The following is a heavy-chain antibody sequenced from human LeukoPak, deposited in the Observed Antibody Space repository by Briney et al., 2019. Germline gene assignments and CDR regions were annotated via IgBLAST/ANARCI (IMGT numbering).Heavy chain of an antibody. Sequence: GASVKVSCKASGYTFTSYGISWVRLAPGQGLEWMGGIIPTFGTANYAQKFQGRVTITADESTSTAYMELSSLRSEDTAVYYCARVGVGITIFGVARAFDYWGQGTLVTVSS. CDR3: ARVGVGITIFGVARAFDY. V-gene: IGHV1-69*13. CDR2: IIPTFGTA. J-gene: IGHJ4*02. D-gene: IGHD3-3*01. CDR1: GYTFTSYG.